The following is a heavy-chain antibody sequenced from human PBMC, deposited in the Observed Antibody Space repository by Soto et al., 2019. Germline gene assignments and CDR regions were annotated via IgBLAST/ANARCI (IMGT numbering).Heavy chain of an antibody. CDR3: ARAGLSVAGKGQDYYYGMDV. V-gene: IGHV4-31*03. CDR1: GGSISSGGYY. CDR2: IYYSGST. J-gene: IGHJ6*02. D-gene: IGHD6-19*01. Sequence: SETVSLTCTVSGGSISSGGYYWSWIRQHPGKGLEWIGYIYYSGSTYYNPSLKSRVTISVDTSKNQFSLKLSSVTAADTAVYYCARAGLSVAGKGQDYYYGMDVWGQGTTVTVSS.